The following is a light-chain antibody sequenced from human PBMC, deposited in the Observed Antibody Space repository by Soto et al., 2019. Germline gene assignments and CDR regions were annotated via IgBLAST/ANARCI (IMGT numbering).Light chain of an antibody. Sequence: EIVLTQSPGTLSLSPGESATLSCRASQSVGTFLAWYQHKPGQAPRLLILDASTRATGVPPRFSGSKSGTDFTLTISRLEPEDFAVYYCQQRRTWPLTFGGGTKVDIK. CDR2: DAS. CDR3: QQRRTWPLT. V-gene: IGKV3-11*01. CDR1: QSVGTF. J-gene: IGKJ4*01.